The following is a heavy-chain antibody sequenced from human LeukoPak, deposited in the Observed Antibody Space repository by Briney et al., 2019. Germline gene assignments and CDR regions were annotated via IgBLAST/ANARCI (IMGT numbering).Heavy chain of an antibody. CDR3: ARGPLRYCSGGSGPNWFDP. J-gene: IGHJ5*02. D-gene: IGHD2-15*01. V-gene: IGHV1-69*01. CDR2: IIPIFGTA. Sequence: SVKVSCKASGGTFSSYAISWVRQAPGQGLEWVGGIIPIFGTANYAHNFQGRVTITADEATSTDYMELSSLRSEDTAVYYCARGPLRYCSGGSGPNWFDPWGQGTLVTVSS. CDR1: GGTFSSYA.